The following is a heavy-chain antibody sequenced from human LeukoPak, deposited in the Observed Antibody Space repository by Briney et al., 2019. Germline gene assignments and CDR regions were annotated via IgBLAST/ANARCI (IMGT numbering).Heavy chain of an antibody. CDR3: VKDAPNGSVDF. CDR1: GFTFERYV. CDR2: IHPNNGGV. J-gene: IGHJ4*02. Sequence: GGSLRLSCVTSGFTFERYVMHWLRLAPGKGLECVSSIHPNNGGVGYAASVKGRFAISRDNARNSLYLEMTSLRPEDTAVYYCVKDAPNGSVDFWGRGTLVTVSS. V-gene: IGHV3-9*01. D-gene: IGHD2-8*01.